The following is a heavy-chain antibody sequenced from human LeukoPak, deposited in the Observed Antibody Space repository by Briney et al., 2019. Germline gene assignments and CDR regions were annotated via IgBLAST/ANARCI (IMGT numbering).Heavy chain of an antibody. J-gene: IGHJ6*03. CDR2: ISAYNGNT. D-gene: IGHD2-2*01. CDR3: ARDSAYCSSTSCPGGYYMDV. Sequence: ASVKVSCKASGYTFTSYGISWVRQAPGQGLEWMGWISAYNGNTNYAQKLQGRVTMTADTSTSTAYMELRSLRSDDTAVYYCARDSAYCSSTSCPGGYYMDVWGKGTTVTVSS. V-gene: IGHV1-18*01. CDR1: GYTFTSYG.